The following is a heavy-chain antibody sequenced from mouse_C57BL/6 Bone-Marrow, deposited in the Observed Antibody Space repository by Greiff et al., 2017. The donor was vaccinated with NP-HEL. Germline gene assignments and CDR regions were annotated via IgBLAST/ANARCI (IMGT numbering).Heavy chain of an antibody. CDR2: ISSGGSYT. V-gene: IGHV5-6*01. CDR3: ARHARSSDDY. D-gene: IGHD1-1*01. J-gene: IGHJ2*01. CDR1: GFTFSSYG. Sequence: EVKLMESGGDLVKPGGSLKLSCAASGFTFSSYGMSWVRQTPDKRLEWVATISSGGSYTYYPDSVKGRFTISRDNAKNTLYLQMSSLKSEDTAMYYSARHARSSDDYWGQGTTLTVSS.